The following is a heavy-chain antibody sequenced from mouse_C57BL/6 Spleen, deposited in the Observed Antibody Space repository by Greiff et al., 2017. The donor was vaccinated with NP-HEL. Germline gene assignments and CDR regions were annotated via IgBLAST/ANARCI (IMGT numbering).Heavy chain of an antibody. D-gene: IGHD1-1*01. CDR3: AREGGTTDAMGY. J-gene: IGHJ4*01. Sequence: VQVEESGAELARPGASVKLSCKASGYTFTSYGISWVKQRTGQGLEWIGEIYPRSGDTYYNEKFKGKATLTVDKSSSTAYMELRSLTSEDSSVYFCAREGGTTDAMGYWGQGTSVTVAT. V-gene: IGHV1-81*01. CDR1: GYTFTSYG. CDR2: IYPRSGDT.